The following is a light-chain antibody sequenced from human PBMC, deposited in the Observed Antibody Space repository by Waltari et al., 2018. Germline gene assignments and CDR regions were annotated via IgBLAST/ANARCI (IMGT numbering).Light chain of an antibody. V-gene: IGKV3D-15*01. Sequence: EIVMTQSPATLSVSPGERATLSCRASQSVGINLAWFQQKPGQAPRLLIYGASTRASDIPASFSGTGSGTEFTLTISSLQSEDFAVYYCQQFHNWPRTFGQGTKVEIK. CDR3: QQFHNWPRT. CDR2: GAS. CDR1: QSVGIN. J-gene: IGKJ1*01.